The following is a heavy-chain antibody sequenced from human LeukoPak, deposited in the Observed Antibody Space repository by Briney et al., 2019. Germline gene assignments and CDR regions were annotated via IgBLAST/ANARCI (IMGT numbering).Heavy chain of an antibody. J-gene: IGHJ4*02. D-gene: IGHD5-18*01. CDR1: GFTFSSYW. V-gene: IGHV3-7*01. CDR3: ARRVIPRGYSYGYIDY. Sequence: GGSLRLSCAASGFTFSSYWMSWVRQAPGKGLGWVANIKQEGSEKYYVDSVKGRFTISRDNAKNSLYLQMNSLRAEDTAVYYCARRVIPRGYSYGYIDYWGQGTLVTVSS. CDR2: IKQEGSEK.